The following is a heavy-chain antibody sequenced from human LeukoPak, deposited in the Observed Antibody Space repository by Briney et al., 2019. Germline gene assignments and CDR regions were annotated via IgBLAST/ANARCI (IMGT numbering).Heavy chain of an antibody. V-gene: IGHV3-13*01. CDR3: VRQQTPHGNFDY. CDR2: IGTAGDT. CDR1: GFTFSSYA. J-gene: IGHJ4*02. Sequence: GGSLRLSCATSGFTFSSYAMHWVRQATGKGLEWVSAIGTAGDTSYPGSVKGRFTISRENAKNSLSLQMNSLRAEDTAVYYCVRQQTPHGNFDYWGQGTLVTVSS. D-gene: IGHD1-26*01.